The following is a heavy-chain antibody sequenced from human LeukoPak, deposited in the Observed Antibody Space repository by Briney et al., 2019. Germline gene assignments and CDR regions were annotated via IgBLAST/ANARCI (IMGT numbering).Heavy chain of an antibody. CDR3: ASSAAVGGVKWFDP. Sequence: SETLSLTCTVFGGSISSYYWSWLRQTAGKGLEWIGRIYNTGSTDYSPSLRSRVTISVGKSKNQLSLKLNSVTAADTAVYYCASSAAVGGVKWFDPWGQGTLVTVSS. D-gene: IGHD6-19*01. CDR2: IYNTGST. V-gene: IGHV4-4*07. J-gene: IGHJ5*02. CDR1: GGSISSYY.